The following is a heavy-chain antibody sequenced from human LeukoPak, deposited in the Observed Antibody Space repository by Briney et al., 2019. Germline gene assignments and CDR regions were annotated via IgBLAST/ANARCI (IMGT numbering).Heavy chain of an antibody. CDR2: IYYSGST. CDR3: ARGVVIAPQTFDY. J-gene: IGHJ4*02. D-gene: IGHD2-21*01. Sequence: SETLSLTCTVSGESISGFYWTWIRQPPGKGLEWIGYIYYSGSTNYNPSLKSRVTISVDTSKNQFSLKLSSMTAADTAVYYCARGVVIAPQTFDYWGQGTLVTVSS. V-gene: IGHV4-59*01. CDR1: GESISGFY.